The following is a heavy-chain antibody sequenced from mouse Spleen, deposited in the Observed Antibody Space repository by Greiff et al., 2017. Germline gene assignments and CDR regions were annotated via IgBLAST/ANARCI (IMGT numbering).Heavy chain of an antibody. J-gene: IGHJ4*01. Sequence: VQLQQSGAELVKPGASVKLSCKASGYTFTEYTIHWVKQRAGQGLEWIGWVYPGSGSIKYNEKFKDKATLTADKSSSTVYMELSRLTSEDSAVYFCARHETGYGSSPYAMDYWGQGTSVTVSS. CDR2: VYPGSGSI. CDR3: ARHETGYGSSPYAMDY. D-gene: IGHD1-1*01. V-gene: IGHV1-62-2*01. CDR1: GYTFTEYT.